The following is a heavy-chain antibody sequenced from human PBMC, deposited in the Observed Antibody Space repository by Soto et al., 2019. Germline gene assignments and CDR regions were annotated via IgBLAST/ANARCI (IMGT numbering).Heavy chain of an antibody. CDR2: ISSSTI. Sequence: PGGSLRLSWAASGFTPSSYSMILVRQALGKGQEWVSYISSSTIYYADSVKGRFTISRDNAKNSLYLQMNSLRDEDTALYYFARVCLSGSYYNWFSPWGQRTLVPVSS. CDR1: GFTPSSYS. CDR3: ARVCLSGSYYNWFSP. V-gene: IGHV3-48*02. J-gene: IGHJ5*02. D-gene: IGHD1-26*01.